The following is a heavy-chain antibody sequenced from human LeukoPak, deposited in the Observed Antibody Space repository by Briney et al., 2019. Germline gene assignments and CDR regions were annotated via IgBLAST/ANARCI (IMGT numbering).Heavy chain of an antibody. D-gene: IGHD5-18*01. Sequence: GGSLRLSCAASGFTFSSYGMHWVRQAPGKGLVWVSRINIDESTANYADSVKGRFTISRDNAKNTLYLQMNSLRAEDTAVYYCARNEYSSSGSGQVDIWGQGTTATVSS. CDR1: GFTFSSYG. CDR3: ARNEYSSSGSGQVDI. J-gene: IGHJ6*02. CDR2: INIDESTA. V-gene: IGHV3-74*01.